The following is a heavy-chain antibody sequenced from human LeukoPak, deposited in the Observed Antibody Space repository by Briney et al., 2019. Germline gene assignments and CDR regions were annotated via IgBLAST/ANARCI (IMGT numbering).Heavy chain of an antibody. CDR3: ARGFCSGGSCYDFDY. CDR1: GFTVSSNY. Sequence: GWSLRLSCAASGFTVSSNYMSWVRQAPGKGLEWVSVIYAGGSTYYADSVKGRFTISRDNSKNTLYLQMSSLRAEDTAVYYCARGFCSGGSCYDFDYWGQGTLVTVSS. D-gene: IGHD2-15*01. CDR2: IYAGGST. V-gene: IGHV3-53*01. J-gene: IGHJ4*02.